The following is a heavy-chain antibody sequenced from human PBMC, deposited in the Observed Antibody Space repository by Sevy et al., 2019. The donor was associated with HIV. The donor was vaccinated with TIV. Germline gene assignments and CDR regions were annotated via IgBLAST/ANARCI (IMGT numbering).Heavy chain of an antibody. CDR2: INDSGIT. Sequence: SETLSLTCAVHGGSFSGYYWSWIRESPGKGLEWIGEINDSGITSYNPSLKSRVTISVDTSKKEFSLRLSSVTAADTAVYYCARSPPVVVVPGAPSWFDPWGQGTLVAVSS. CDR1: GGSFSGYY. V-gene: IGHV4-34*01. J-gene: IGHJ5*02. D-gene: IGHD2-2*01. CDR3: ARSPPVVVVPGAPSWFDP.